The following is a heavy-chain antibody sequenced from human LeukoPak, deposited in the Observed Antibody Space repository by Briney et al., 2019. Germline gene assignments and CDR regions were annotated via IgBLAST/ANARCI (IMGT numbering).Heavy chain of an antibody. CDR3: ARGGRTSPTGFDP. CDR2: ISSSSSYI. V-gene: IGHV3-21*01. J-gene: IGHJ5*02. CDR1: EITFSSYN. D-gene: IGHD2-2*01. Sequence: GSLRLSRAASEITFSSYNMNWVRPAPGKGLEWVSSISSSSSYIYYADSVKGRFTISRDNAKNSLYLQMNSLRAEDTAVYYCARGGRTSPTGFDPWGQGTLVTVSS.